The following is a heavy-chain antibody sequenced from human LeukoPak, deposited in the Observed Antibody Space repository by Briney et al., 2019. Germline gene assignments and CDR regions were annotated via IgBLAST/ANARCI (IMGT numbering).Heavy chain of an antibody. CDR3: ARGARWLHIFDY. CDR2: IYYSGST. J-gene: IGHJ4*02. Sequence: PSETLSLTCTVSGGSISSYYWSWIRQPPGKGLEWIGYIYYSGSTNYNPSLKSRVTISVDTSKNQFSLKLSSVTAADTAVYYCARGARWLHIFDYWGQGTLVTVSS. V-gene: IGHV4-59*01. CDR1: GGSISSYY. D-gene: IGHD5-24*01.